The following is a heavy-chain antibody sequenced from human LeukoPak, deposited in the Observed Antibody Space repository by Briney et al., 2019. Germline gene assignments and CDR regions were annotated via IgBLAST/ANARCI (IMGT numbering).Heavy chain of an antibody. D-gene: IGHD3-3*01. V-gene: IGHV1-18*01. CDR3: ARTPSITIFGVVIMYYFDY. J-gene: IGHJ4*02. Sequence: ASVKVSCKASGYTFTSYGISWVRQAPGQGLEWMRWISAYNGNTNYAQKLQGRVTMTTDTSTSTAYMELRSLRSDDTAVYYCARTPSITIFGVVIMYYFDYWGQGTLVTVSS. CDR1: GYTFTSYG. CDR2: ISAYNGNT.